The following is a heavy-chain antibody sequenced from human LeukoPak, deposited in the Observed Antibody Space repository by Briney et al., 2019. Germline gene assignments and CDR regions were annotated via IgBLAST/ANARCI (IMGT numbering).Heavy chain of an antibody. CDR1: GIAFSSYG. D-gene: IGHD2-2*01. CDR3: AKDLVPATAHEYYYYGMDV. V-gene: IGHV3-30*18. J-gene: IGHJ6*02. Sequence: PERSLRLSCAPSGIAFSSYGMHWVRQAPGKGLEWVAIISYDGSNKYYADSVKGRFTISRDNSKNTLYLQMSSLRAEDTAVYYCAKDLVPATAHEYYYYGMDVWGQGTTVTVSS. CDR2: ISYDGSNK.